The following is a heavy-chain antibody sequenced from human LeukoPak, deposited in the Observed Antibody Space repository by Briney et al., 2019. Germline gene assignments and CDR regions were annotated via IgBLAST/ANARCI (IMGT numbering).Heavy chain of an antibody. Sequence: GGSLRLSCAASGFTFSTYSMNWVRQAPGKGLQWISYISGSSSTIYYADSVKGRFTISRDNAKNSLYLQMNSLRAEDTAVYYCARGSPYFYDTNGYYYAFDFGGQGTMVTVSS. V-gene: IGHV3-48*01. CDR2: ISGSSSTI. D-gene: IGHD3-22*01. CDR1: GFTFSTYS. J-gene: IGHJ3*01. CDR3: ARGSPYFYDTNGYYYAFDF.